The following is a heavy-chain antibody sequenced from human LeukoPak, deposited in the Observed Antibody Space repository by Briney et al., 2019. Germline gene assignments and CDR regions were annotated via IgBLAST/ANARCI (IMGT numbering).Heavy chain of an antibody. J-gene: IGHJ4*02. CDR1: EDTFNSHG. V-gene: IGHV1-18*01. CDR2: SSGYGNT. Sequence: ASVKVSCKSSEDTFNSHGISWVRQAPGQGLEFVGWSSGYGNTEDEQKFQGRVTMTMDTSTSTAYMYLTGLRSDDTAVYYCGRFGTGYVDYWGQGTLVTVSS. D-gene: IGHD2-8*02. CDR3: GRFGTGYVDY.